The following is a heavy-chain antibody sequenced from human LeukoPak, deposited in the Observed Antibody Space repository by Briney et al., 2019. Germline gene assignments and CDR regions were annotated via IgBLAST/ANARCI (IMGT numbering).Heavy chain of an antibody. CDR2: IYYSGST. CDR3: ARALGSGSYPTRY. V-gene: IGHV4-39*07. CDR1: GGSISSSSYY. J-gene: IGHJ4*02. D-gene: IGHD1-26*01. Sequence: PSETLSLTCTVSGGSISSSSYYWGWIRQPPGKGLEWIGSIYYSGSTYYNPSLKSRVTISVDTSKNQFSLKLSSVTAADTAVYYCARALGSGSYPTRYWGQGTLVTVSS.